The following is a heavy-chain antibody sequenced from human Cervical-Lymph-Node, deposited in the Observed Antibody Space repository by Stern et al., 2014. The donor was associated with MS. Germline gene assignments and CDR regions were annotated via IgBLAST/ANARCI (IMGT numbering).Heavy chain of an antibody. CDR3: ARDRANYGVFDY. D-gene: IGHD4/OR15-4a*01. CDR2: VSGHNGIT. CDR1: GYTFINYG. V-gene: IGHV1-18*01. Sequence: VQLVQSGGEVKKPGASVKVSCKTSGYTFINYGITWVRQAPGQGPEWMGCVSGHNGITNDARKFQDRVTITRDTSTSTAYMELRSLTPDDTAVYYCARDRANYGVFDYWGQGSLVTVSA. J-gene: IGHJ4*02.